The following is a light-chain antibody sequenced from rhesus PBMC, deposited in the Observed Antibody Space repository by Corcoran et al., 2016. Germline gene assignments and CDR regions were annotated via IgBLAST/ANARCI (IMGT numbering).Light chain of an antibody. Sequence: DIQMTQSPSSLSASVGDRVTISCRASQGISTLLSWYQQRPGKAPKHLIYASSSLESGVPSRFSCGGSVTDFTLTISSLQPEDCGAYYCLQYKSVPYSFGQGTKVEIK. V-gene: IGKV1-43*02. CDR2: ASS. CDR1: QGISTL. CDR3: LQYKSVPYS. J-gene: IGKJ2*01.